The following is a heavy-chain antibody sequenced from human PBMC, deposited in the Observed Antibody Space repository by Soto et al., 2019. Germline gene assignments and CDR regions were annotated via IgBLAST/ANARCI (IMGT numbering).Heavy chain of an antibody. V-gene: IGHV4-61*01. D-gene: IGHD3-16*01. J-gene: IGHJ5*02. Sequence: QVQFQESGPGLVKPSETLSLTCTVSGDSVSSGNYYWSWIRQPPGKGLEWIGSIYFTGNTNYTPSLKSRLTMSIDTSRNLFSLRLGSVTAADTAVYYCGIVPVDTYMIYWSDPWGQGTLVTVSS. CDR3: GIVPVDTYMIYWSDP. CDR1: GDSVSSGNYY. CDR2: IYFTGNT.